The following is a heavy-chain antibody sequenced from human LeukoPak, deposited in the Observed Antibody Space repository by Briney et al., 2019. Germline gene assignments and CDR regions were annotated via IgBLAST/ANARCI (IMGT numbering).Heavy chain of an antibody. CDR2: ISSSSSYI. D-gene: IGHD3-10*01. J-gene: IGHJ4*02. V-gene: IGHV3-21*01. CDR1: GFTFSSYS. Sequence: GGPLRLSCAASGFTFSSYSMNWVRQAPGKGLEWVSSISSSSSYIYYADSVKGRFTISRDNAKNSLYLQMNSLRAEDTAVYYCARVGVTMVRGVIMPTFYFDYWGQGTLVTVSS. CDR3: ARVGVTMVRGVIMPTFYFDY.